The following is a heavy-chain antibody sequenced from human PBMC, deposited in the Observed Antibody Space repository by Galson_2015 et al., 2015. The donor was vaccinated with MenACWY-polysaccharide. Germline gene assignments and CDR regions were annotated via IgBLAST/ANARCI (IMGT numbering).Heavy chain of an antibody. Sequence: SVKVSCKASGYTFTSYDMHWVRQAPGQGLEWMGWMNPNSGNTGYPQKFQGRVTMTRNTSISTAYMELSSLRSEDTAVYYCARWSAPDGRAGAKVLNEYWGQGTLVTVSS. V-gene: IGHV1-8*01. CDR1: GYTFTSYD. CDR2: MNPNSGNT. J-gene: IGHJ4*02. D-gene: IGHD6-25*01. CDR3: ARWSAPDGRAGAKVLNEY.